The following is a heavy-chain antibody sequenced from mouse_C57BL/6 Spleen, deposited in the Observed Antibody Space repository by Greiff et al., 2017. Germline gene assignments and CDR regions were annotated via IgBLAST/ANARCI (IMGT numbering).Heavy chain of an antibody. Sequence: QVQLQQPGTELVKPGASVKLSCKASGYTFTRYWMHWVKQRPGQGLEWIGNINPSNGGTNYNEKFKSKATLTVDKSSSTAYMQLSSLTSGDSAVYFCTRYVYGGALFAYWGQGTLVTVSA. J-gene: IGHJ3*01. CDR2: INPSNGGT. CDR1: GYTFTRYW. D-gene: IGHD1-1*01. V-gene: IGHV1-53*01. CDR3: TRYVYGGALFAY.